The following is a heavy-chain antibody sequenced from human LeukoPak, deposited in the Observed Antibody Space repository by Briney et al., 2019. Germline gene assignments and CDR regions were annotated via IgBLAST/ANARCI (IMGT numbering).Heavy chain of an antibody. V-gene: IGHV4-34*01. D-gene: IGHD1-7*01. Sequence: SETLSLTCTVSGGSISSYYWSWIRQPPGKGLEWIGEINHSGSTNYNPSLKSRVTISVDTSKNQFSLKLSSVTAADTAVYYCAREYNWNYDYWGQGTLVTVSS. CDR2: INHSGST. J-gene: IGHJ4*02. CDR3: AREYNWNYDY. CDR1: GGSISSYY.